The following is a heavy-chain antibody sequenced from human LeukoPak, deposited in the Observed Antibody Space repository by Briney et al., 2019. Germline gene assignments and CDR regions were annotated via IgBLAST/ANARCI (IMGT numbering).Heavy chain of an antibody. V-gene: IGHV4-61*01. CDR1: GGSVSSGSYY. CDR3: ARYSYGPILYYFDY. Sequence: SETLSLTCTVSGGSVSSGSYYWSWIRQPPGKGLEWIGYIHYSGSTNYNPSLKSRVTISVDTSKNQFSLKLSSVTAADTAVYYCARYSYGPILYYFDYWGQGTLVTVSS. J-gene: IGHJ4*02. CDR2: IHYSGST. D-gene: IGHD5-18*01.